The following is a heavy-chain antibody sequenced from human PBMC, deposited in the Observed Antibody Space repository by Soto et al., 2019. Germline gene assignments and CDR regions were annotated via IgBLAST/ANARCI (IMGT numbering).Heavy chain of an antibody. J-gene: IGHJ3*02. V-gene: IGHV3-21*01. CDR1: GFTFSSYS. CDR3: ARDVIAADAFDI. CDR2: ISSSGSYI. D-gene: IGHD2-21*01. Sequence: AGGSLRLSCAASGFTFSSYSMNWVRQAPGKGLEWVSSISSSGSYIYYADSVKGRFTISRDNAKNSLYLQMNSLRAEDTAVYYCARDVIAADAFDIWGQGTMVTVSS.